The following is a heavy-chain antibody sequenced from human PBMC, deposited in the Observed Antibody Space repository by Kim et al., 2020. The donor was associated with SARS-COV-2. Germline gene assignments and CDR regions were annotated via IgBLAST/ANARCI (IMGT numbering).Heavy chain of an antibody. CDR3: ARLGAHYYDSSGYYFFDP. Sequence: KSRVTISVDKSKNQFSLKLSSVTAADTAVYYCARLGAHYYDSSGYYFFDPWGQGTLVTVSS. D-gene: IGHD3-22*01. V-gene: IGHV4-4*02. J-gene: IGHJ5*02.